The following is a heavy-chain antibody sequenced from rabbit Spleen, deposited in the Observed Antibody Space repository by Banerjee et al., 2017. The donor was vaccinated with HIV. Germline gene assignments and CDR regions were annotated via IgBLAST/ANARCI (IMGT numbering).Heavy chain of an antibody. V-gene: IGHV1S45*01. CDR1: GFSFSSSYY. D-gene: IGHD1-1*01. CDR2: IYTGSSGST. Sequence: QEQLVESGGGLVQPEGSLTLTCTASGFSFSSSYYMCWVRQAPGKGLEWSACIYTGSSGSTYYASWAKGRFTISKTSSTTVTLQMTSLTAADTATYFCARDRPGSIIYDFDLWGPGTLVTVS. CDR3: ARDRPGSIIYDFDL. J-gene: IGHJ4*01.